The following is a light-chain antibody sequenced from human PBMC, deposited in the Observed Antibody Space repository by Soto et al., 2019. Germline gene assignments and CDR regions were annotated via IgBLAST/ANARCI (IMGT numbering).Light chain of an antibody. Sequence: QSVLTQPPSMSAAPGQKVTISCSGSSSNIGNSYVCWYQQFPGTAPKLLIYDNDKRPSGIPDRFSGSKSGTSATLDITGLQTGDEADYYCETWDTSLSAVLFGGGTKLTVL. CDR1: SSNIGNSY. J-gene: IGLJ2*01. CDR3: ETWDTSLSAVL. V-gene: IGLV1-51*01. CDR2: DND.